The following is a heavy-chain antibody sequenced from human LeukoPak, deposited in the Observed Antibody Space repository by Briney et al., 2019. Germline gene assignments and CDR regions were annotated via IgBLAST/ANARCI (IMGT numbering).Heavy chain of an antibody. Sequence: GASVKVSCKASGGTFSSYAISWVRQAPGQGLEWMGGIIPIFGTANYAQKFQGRVTITADESTSTAYVELSSLRSEDTAVYYCARSYRDYDILTGYYARFDYWGQGTLVTVSS. J-gene: IGHJ4*02. CDR3: ARSYRDYDILTGYYARFDY. CDR2: IIPIFGTA. CDR1: GGTFSSYA. D-gene: IGHD3-9*01. V-gene: IGHV1-69*13.